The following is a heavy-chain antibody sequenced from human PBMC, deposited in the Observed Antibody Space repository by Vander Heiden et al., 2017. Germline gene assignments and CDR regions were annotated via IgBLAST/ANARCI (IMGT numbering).Heavy chain of an antibody. Sequence: EVQLLESGGGLAQTGGSLRLPCAASGLTFSPYAMHLVRQAPAKGLALVAGISGSGGSTIYADAVKVRFTITRDNSKNTLYLQMNSLRGEDTAVYYCASKSPVSSAESGTFGWGQGTLVTVSS. CDR1: GLTFSPYA. J-gene: IGHJ4*02. V-gene: IGHV3-23*01. CDR2: ISGSGGST. D-gene: IGHD1-26*01. CDR3: ASKSPVSSAESGTFG.